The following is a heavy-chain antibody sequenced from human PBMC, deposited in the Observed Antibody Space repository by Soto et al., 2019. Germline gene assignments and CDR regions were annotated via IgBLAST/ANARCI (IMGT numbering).Heavy chain of an antibody. J-gene: IGHJ4*02. D-gene: IGHD1-7*01. CDR1: GGPITSGDYY. Sequence: QVQLQESGPGLVKPSQTLSLTCTVSGGPITSGDYYWSWIRQHPGKGLEWLGHIYHSGTTYYNPSLKSRMTMSVDTSTNQFSLNLSSVTAADTAVYYCARGNFGYDYWGQGAQVTVSS. V-gene: IGHV4-31*03. CDR3: ARGNFGYDY. CDR2: IYHSGTT.